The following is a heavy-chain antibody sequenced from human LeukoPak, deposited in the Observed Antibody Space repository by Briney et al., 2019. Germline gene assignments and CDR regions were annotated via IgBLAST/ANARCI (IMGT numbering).Heavy chain of an antibody. CDR1: GGSLSGYY. D-gene: IGHD3-16*01. J-gene: IGHJ4*02. Sequence: SETLSLTCAVYGGSLSGYYWSWIRQPPGKGLEWIGEINHSGSTNYNPSLKSRVTISVDTSKNQFSLKLSSVTAADTAVYYCARGTWGAPYYFDYWGQGTLVTVSS. V-gene: IGHV4-34*01. CDR3: ARGTWGAPYYFDY. CDR2: INHSGST.